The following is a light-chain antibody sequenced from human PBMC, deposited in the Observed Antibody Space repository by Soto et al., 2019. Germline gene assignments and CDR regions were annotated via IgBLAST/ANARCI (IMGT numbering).Light chain of an antibody. CDR1: SSDVGSYNL. V-gene: IGLV2-23*03. CDR3: CSYAASSTFEV. Sequence: QSALTQPASVSGSPGQSITISCTGTSSDVGSYNLVSWYQQHPGKAPKLMIYEGSKRPSGVSNRFSGSKSGNTASLTISGLQAEDEAEYYCCSYAASSTFEVFGTGTKLTVL. CDR2: EGS. J-gene: IGLJ1*01.